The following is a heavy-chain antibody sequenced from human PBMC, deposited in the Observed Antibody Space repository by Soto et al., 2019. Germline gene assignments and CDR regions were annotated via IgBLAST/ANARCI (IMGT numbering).Heavy chain of an antibody. CDR1: GFSLSTSGVG. CDR3: AHSFTVTPRGLRWFDP. J-gene: IGHJ5*02. D-gene: IGHD4-17*01. Sequence: QITLKEAGPTLVKPTQTLTLTCTFSGFSLSTSGVGVGWIRQPPGKALEWLALIYWNDDKRYSPSLKSRLTIAEDTSKNQVVLTMTTMDPVDTATYYCAHSFTVTPRGLRWFDPWGQGTLVTVSS. V-gene: IGHV2-5*01. CDR2: IYWNDDK.